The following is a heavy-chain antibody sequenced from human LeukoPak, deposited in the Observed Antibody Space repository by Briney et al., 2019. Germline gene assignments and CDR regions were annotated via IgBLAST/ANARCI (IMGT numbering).Heavy chain of an antibody. CDR3: ARGRKWFSEIDY. V-gene: IGHV1-69*05. D-gene: IGHD3-22*01. J-gene: IGHJ4*02. CDR1: GGTFSSYA. CDR2: IIPIFGTA. Sequence: EASVKVSCKASGGTFSSYAISWVRQAPGQGLEWMGGIIPIFGTANYAQKFQGRVTITTDESTSTAYMELSSLRSEDTAVYYCARGRKWFSEIDYWGQGTLVTVSS.